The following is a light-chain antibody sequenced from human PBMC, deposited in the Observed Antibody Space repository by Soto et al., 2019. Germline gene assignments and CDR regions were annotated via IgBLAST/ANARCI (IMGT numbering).Light chain of an antibody. CDR1: SSNIGSNT. CDR2: SNN. CDR3: AVWDDSLNGRV. V-gene: IGLV1-44*01. Sequence: QSALTQPPSASGTPGQWVTISCSGSSSNIGSNTVNWYQQVPGTAPKPLIHSNNKRPSGVPDRFSGSKSGTSASLAISGLQSEDEADYYCAVWDDSLNGRVFGGGTKLTVL. J-gene: IGLJ3*02.